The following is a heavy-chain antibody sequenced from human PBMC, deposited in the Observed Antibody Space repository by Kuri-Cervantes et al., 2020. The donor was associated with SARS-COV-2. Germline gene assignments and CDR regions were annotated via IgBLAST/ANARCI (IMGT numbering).Heavy chain of an antibody. J-gene: IGHJ6*02. CDR3: AREGYRHYYGSGSYRQTGIYGMDV. V-gene: IGHV6-1*01. CDR2: TYYRSKWYN. Sequence: SQTLSLTCAISGDSVPSNSDAWDWIRQSPSRGLEWLGRTYYRSKWYNDYAVSVKSRITINPDTSKNQFSLQLNSVTPEYTAVYYCAREGYRHYYGSGSYRQTGIYGMDVWGQGTTVTVSS. CDR1: GDSVPSNSDA. D-gene: IGHD3-10*01.